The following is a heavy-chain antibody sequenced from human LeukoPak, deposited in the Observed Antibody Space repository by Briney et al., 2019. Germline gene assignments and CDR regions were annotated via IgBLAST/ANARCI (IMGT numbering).Heavy chain of an antibody. J-gene: IGHJ6*02. V-gene: IGHV3-30*18. Sequence: GRCLRLSCAASGFTFSSYGMHWVSQAPGKGLEWVAVISYDGSNKWYADSVKGRFTISRDNSKNTLYVQMNSLRSEDTAVYYCAKEWLRFSFYYYGMDVWGQGTTVTVSS. CDR3: AKEWLRFSFYYYGMDV. D-gene: IGHD5-12*01. CDR1: GFTFSSYG. CDR2: ISYDGSNK.